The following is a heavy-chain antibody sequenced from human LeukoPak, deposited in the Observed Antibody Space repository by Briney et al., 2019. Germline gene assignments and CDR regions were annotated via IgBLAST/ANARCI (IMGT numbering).Heavy chain of an antibody. CDR3: ASTGDSSESDAFDT. CDR1: SGSIGSDALY. Sequence: SETLSLTCTVSSGSIGSDALYWGWIRQSPGKGLEWIGSVHYTRSYSGTTYYNPSLESRVTVSTDRSKTLCSLKLSSVTAADTAVYYCASTGDSSESDAFDTWGQGTMVTVSS. J-gene: IGHJ3*02. CDR2: VHYTRSYSGTT. V-gene: IGHV4-39*01. D-gene: IGHD3-22*01.